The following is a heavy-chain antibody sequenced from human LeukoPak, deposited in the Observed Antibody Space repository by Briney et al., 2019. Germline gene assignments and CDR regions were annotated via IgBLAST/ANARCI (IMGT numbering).Heavy chain of an antibody. CDR3: ARDHYSMVRGLDAFDI. D-gene: IGHD3-10*01. V-gene: IGHV3-7*05. CDR2: IKHDGSEK. J-gene: IGHJ3*02. Sequence: PGGSLRLSCATSGFTFSDYWMNWVRQAPGKGLEWVANIKHDGSEKYYVDSVKGRFTISRDNAKNSLYLQMNSLRAEDTAVYYCARDHYSMVRGLDAFDIWGQGTMVTVSS. CDR1: GFTFSDYW.